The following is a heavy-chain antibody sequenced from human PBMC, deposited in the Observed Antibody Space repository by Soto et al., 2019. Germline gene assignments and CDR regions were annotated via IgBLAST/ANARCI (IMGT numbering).Heavy chain of an antibody. V-gene: IGHV3-23*01. D-gene: IGHD3-3*01. Sequence: GGSLRLSCAASGFTFSSYAMSWVRQAPGKGLEWVSAISGSGGSTYYADSVKGRFTISRDNSKNTLYLQMNSLRAEDTAVYYCAKDLTYYDFWSGYHPRDYGMDVWGQGTTVTVSS. CDR1: GFTFSSYA. CDR3: AKDLTYYDFWSGYHPRDYGMDV. CDR2: ISGSGGST. J-gene: IGHJ6*02.